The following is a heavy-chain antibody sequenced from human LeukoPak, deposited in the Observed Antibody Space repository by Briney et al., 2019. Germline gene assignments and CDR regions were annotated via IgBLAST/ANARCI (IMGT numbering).Heavy chain of an antibody. J-gene: IGHJ3*02. CDR2: ASHIGNNK. CDR1: GFTFSDNY. Sequence: GGSLRLSCAASGFTFSDNYIDWVRQAPGKGLEWVAVASHIGNNKYYPNAVRGRFTISRDNSKDTLFLQMDSLRTEDTAVYYCAREIPNAFDIWGQGTMVTVSS. CDR3: AREIPNAFDI. V-gene: IGHV3-30-3*01.